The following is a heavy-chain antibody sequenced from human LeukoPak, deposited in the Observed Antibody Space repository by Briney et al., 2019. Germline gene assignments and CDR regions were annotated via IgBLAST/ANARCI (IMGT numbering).Heavy chain of an antibody. J-gene: IGHJ4*02. CDR2: TYWNNDK. CDR3: AHKGRGSGSYTM. CDR1: GFSLSTTGVG. Sequence: SGPTLVKPTQTLTLTCTFSGFSLSTTGVGVGWIRQPPGKALEWLAVTYWNNDKSYSPSLKSRLTITKDTSKNQVVLIMTNMDPVDTATYYCAHKGRGSGSYTMWGQGTLVTVSP. D-gene: IGHD3-10*01. V-gene: IGHV2-5*01.